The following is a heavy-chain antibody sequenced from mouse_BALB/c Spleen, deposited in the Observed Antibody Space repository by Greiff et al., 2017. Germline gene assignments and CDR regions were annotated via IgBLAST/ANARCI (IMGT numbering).Heavy chain of an antibody. Sequence: DVKLQESGGGLVQPGGSLRLSCATSGFTFTDYYMSWVRQPPGKALEWLGFIRNKANGYTTEYSASVKGRFTISRDTSQSILYLQMNTLRAEDSATYYCARDDYYGSSVHFDYWGQGTTLTVSS. CDR1: GFTFTDYY. CDR2: IRNKANGYTT. V-gene: IGHV7-3*02. CDR3: ARDDYYGSSVHFDY. D-gene: IGHD1-1*01. J-gene: IGHJ2*01.